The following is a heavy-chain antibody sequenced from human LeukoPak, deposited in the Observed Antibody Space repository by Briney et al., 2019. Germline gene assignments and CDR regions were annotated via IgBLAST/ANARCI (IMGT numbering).Heavy chain of an antibody. Sequence: SGTLSLTCTVSGGFISNYYWSWIRQPPGKGLEWIGYIYDSGSTSYNPSLKSRVTISVDTSKNQFSLKLRSVTAADTAVYYCARDRELGFWGQGTLVTVSP. J-gene: IGHJ4*02. CDR1: GGFISNYY. D-gene: IGHD1-7*01. CDR2: IYDSGST. CDR3: ARDRELGF. V-gene: IGHV4-59*01.